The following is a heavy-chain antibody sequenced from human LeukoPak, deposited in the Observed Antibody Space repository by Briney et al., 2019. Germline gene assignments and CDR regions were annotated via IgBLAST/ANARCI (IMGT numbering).Heavy chain of an antibody. J-gene: IGHJ6*02. D-gene: IGHD3-10*01. Sequence: GGSLRLSCAASGFTLSSYGMHWVRQAPGKGLEWVAVISYDGSNKYYADSVKGRFTISRDNSKNTLYLQMNSLRAEDTAVYYCARVPPMVRGVNPAPTDVWGQGTTVTVSS. CDR2: ISYDGSNK. V-gene: IGHV3-30*03. CDR3: ARVPPMVRGVNPAPTDV. CDR1: GFTLSSYG.